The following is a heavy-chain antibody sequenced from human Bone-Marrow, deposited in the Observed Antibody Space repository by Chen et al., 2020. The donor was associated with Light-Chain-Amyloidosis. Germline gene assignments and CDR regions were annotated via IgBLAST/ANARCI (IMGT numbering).Heavy chain of an antibody. Sequence: EVQLVESGGGLLQRGGSLRLSCAASGFAFSSYAMSWVRQAPGKGLEWVSAISGSGGSRYYGDSVKGRLTISRDKSKNALFLQMNSLGAEDTAVYYCAKDISYDDILPGYPADAFDIWGQGTMVTVSS. V-gene: IGHV3-23*04. J-gene: IGHJ3*02. CDR1: GFAFSSYA. D-gene: IGHD3-9*01. CDR3: AKDISYDDILPGYPADAFDI. CDR2: ISGSGGSR.